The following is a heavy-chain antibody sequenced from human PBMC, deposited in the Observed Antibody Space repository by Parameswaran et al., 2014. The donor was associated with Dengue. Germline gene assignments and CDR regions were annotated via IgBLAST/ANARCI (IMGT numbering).Heavy chain of an antibody. J-gene: IGHJ4*02. CDR2: IKQDGSEK. Sequence: VRQAPGKGLEWVANIKQDGSEKYYVDSVKGRFTISRDNAKNSLYLQMNSLRAEDTAVYYCARDFGYSYAISDYWGQGTLVTVSS. D-gene: IGHD5-18*01. V-gene: IGHV3-7*01. CDR3: ARDFGYSYAISDY.